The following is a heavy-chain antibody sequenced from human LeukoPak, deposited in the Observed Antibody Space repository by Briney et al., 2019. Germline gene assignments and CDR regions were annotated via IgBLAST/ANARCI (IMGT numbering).Heavy chain of an antibody. CDR2: ISSTSSYI. CDR1: GFTFGSYS. CDR3: TRASSGWTVDLYYFDY. D-gene: IGHD6-19*01. Sequence: GGSLRLSCAASGFTFGSYSMNWVRQAPGKGLEWVSSISSTSSYIYYADSVKGRFTISRDNAKNSLYLQMNSLRADDTAVYYCTRASSGWTVDLYYFDYWGQGTLVTVSS. J-gene: IGHJ4*02. V-gene: IGHV3-21*01.